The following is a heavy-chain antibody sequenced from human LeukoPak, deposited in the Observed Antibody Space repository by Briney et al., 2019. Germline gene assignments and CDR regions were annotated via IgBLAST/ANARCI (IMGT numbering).Heavy chain of an antibody. CDR2: INLSGST. Sequence: PSETLSLTCGVSGGSFSGSYWGWIRQPSGKGLEWIGEINLSGSTNYNSSLTSRVTISLDTSKNQFSLNLRSVTTADTAVYYCARVSISLFGVVTAHFDSWGQGTLVAVSS. D-gene: IGHD3-3*01. CDR3: ARVSISLFGVVTAHFDS. V-gene: IGHV4-34*01. J-gene: IGHJ4*02. CDR1: GGSFSGSY.